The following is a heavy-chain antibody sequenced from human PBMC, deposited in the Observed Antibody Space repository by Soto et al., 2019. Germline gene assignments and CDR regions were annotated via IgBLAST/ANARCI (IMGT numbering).Heavy chain of an antibody. D-gene: IGHD3-10*01. J-gene: IGHJ4*02. V-gene: IGHV4-30-4*01. CDR1: GGSISSGDYY. CDR3: ASRKSSPYFDY. CDR2: IYYSGSP. Sequence: QVQLQESGPGLVKPSQTLSLTCTVSGGSISSGDYYWSWIRQPPGKGLEWIGSIYYSGSPYYNPSLKSLVTLAVDTSKNQFSLKLSSVTAADTAVYYCASRKSSPYFDYWGQGTLVTVSS.